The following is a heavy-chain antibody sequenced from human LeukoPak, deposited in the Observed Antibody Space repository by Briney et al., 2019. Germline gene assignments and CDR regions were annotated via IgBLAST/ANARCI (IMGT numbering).Heavy chain of an antibody. CDR2: IYYSGST. CDR1: GGSISSSNYF. J-gene: IGHJ6*03. V-gene: IGHV4-39*01. Sequence: PSETLSLTCTVSGGSISSSNYFWGWIRQPPGKGLEWIGSIYYSGSTYYNPSLKSRVTISVDTSKNQFSLKLSSVTAADTAVYYCARPHYSYYYMDVWGKGTTVTVSS. CDR3: ARPHYSYYYMDV.